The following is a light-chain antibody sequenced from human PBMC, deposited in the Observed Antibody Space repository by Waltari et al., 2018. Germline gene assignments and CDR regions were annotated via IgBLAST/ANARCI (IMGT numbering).Light chain of an antibody. Sequence: VVMNQSPLSLPVTLGQPAYISCRSSQSLVHRDGNTDLNWFQQRPDQSPRRLIYKVSNREAGVHDRFSGSGSGSYFTLKISRVEADDVGVYYCMQGTLPYTFGQGTKLEIK. V-gene: IGKV2-30*02. CDR2: KVS. J-gene: IGKJ2*01. CDR1: QSLVHRDGNTD. CDR3: MQGTLPYT.